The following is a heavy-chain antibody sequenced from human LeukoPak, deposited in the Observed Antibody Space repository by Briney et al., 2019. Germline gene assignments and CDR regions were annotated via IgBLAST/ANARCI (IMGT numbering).Heavy chain of an antibody. Sequence: PGGSLRLSCAASGFTFSRYWMTWVRQAPGKGLEWVANIKQDGSEKYYVDSVKGRFTISRDNAKNSLYLQMNSLRAEDTAVYYCAREGYSYGWSFDYWGQGTLVTVSS. D-gene: IGHD5-18*01. CDR3: AREGYSYGWSFDY. CDR2: IKQDGSEK. V-gene: IGHV3-7*01. J-gene: IGHJ4*02. CDR1: GFTFSRYW.